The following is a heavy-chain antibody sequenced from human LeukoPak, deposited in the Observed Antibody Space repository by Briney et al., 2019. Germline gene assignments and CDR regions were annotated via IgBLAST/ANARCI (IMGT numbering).Heavy chain of an antibody. J-gene: IGHJ4*02. Sequence: SETLSLTCTVSGGSISSSNYYWGWIRQPPGKGLKWIGSIYYSGSTYYNPSLKSRVTISVDTSKNQFSLKLSSVTAADTAVYYCARDPLRTGLFDYWGQGTLVTVSS. CDR1: GGSISSSNYY. CDR3: ARDPLRTGLFDY. D-gene: IGHD7-27*01. V-gene: IGHV4-39*07. CDR2: IYYSGST.